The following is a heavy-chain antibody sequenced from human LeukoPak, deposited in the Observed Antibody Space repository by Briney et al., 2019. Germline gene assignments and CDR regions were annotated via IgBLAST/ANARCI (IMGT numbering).Heavy chain of an antibody. J-gene: IGHJ4*02. CDR2: IIPIFGTA. Sequence: SVKVSCKASGGTFISYAISWVRQAPGQGLEWMGGIIPIFGTANYAQKFQGRVTITTDESTSTAYMELSSLRSEDTAVYYCARARDILTGYYNFDYWGQGTLVTVSS. CDR3: ARARDILTGYYNFDY. CDR1: GGTFISYA. D-gene: IGHD3-9*01. V-gene: IGHV1-69*05.